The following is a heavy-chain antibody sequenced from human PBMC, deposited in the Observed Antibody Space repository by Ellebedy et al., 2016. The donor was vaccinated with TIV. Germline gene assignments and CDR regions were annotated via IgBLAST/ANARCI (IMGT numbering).Heavy chain of an antibody. V-gene: IGHV1-2*02. D-gene: IGHD3-9*01. J-gene: IGHJ1*01. Sequence: ASVKVSXKASGYITGHYMHWVRQAPGQGLQWMGWINPNGGDTNYAQNFQGRVTMTRDTSISTAYMELSRLRSDDTAVYYCARGGPQYYGILTGPKYWGQGTLVTVSS. CDR1: GYITGHY. CDR3: ARGGPQYYGILTGPKY. CDR2: INPNGGDT.